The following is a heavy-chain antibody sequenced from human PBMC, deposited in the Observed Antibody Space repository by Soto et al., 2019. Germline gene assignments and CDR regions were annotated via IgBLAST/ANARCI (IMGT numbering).Heavy chain of an antibody. V-gene: IGHV3-74*01. Sequence: GGSLRLSCAASGLIFSSYWMHWVRQAPGKGLVWVSRINSDGSSTNYADSVKGRFTISRDNAKNTLYLQMNSLRADDTAVYYCARAGQKRNGMDVWGQGTTVTVSS. J-gene: IGHJ6*02. CDR2: INSDGSST. CDR1: GLIFSSYW. CDR3: ARAGQKRNGMDV. D-gene: IGHD3-10*01.